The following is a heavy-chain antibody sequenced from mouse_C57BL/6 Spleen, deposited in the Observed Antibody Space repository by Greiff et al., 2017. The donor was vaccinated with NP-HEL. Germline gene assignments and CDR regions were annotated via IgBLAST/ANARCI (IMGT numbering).Heavy chain of an antibody. CDR2: IDPEDGAT. D-gene: IGHD1-1*01. V-gene: IGHV14-2*01. Sequence: EVHLVESGAELVKPGASVKLSCTASGFNFNDYCMHWVKQRPEQGLEWIGRIDPEDGATKYAPKFQGKATITADTSSNTAYLQISSLTSEDTAVDYWARYYYGSVGWFADWGQGTPVTVSA. CDR3: ARYYYGSVGWFAD. CDR1: GFNFNDYC. J-gene: IGHJ3*01.